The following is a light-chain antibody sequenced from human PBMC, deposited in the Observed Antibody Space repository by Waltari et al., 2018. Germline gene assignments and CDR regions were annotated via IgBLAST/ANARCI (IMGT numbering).Light chain of an antibody. J-gene: IGLJ7*01. V-gene: IGLV6-57*04. CDR1: SGSIRINY. Sequence: NFMLTQQHPVSEPPGKTVTISCTRNSGSIRINYVQWYQQRPGSAPISVIYGNNQRPSGVPDRFSGSIDSSSNSASLTISGLKTEDEGDYFCQSYDSNNHVVFGGGTHLTVL. CDR3: QSYDSNNHVV. CDR2: GNN.